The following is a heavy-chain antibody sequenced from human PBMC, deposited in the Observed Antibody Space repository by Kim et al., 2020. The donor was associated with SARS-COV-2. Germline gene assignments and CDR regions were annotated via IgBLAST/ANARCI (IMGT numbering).Heavy chain of an antibody. CDR1: GFTFSSYW. J-gene: IGHJ4*02. Sequence: GGSLRLSCAASGFTFSSYWMSWVRQAPGKGLEWVANIKQDGSEKYYVDSVKGRFTISRDNAKNSLYLQMNSLRAEDTAVYYCARDSYQLAAAGTNDYWGQGTLVTVSS. V-gene: IGHV3-7*03. D-gene: IGHD6-13*01. CDR3: ARDSYQLAAAGTNDY. CDR2: IKQDGSEK.